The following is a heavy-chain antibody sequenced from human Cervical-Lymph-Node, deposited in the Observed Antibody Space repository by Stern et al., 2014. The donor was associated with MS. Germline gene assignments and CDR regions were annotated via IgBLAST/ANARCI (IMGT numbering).Heavy chain of an antibody. J-gene: IGHJ4*02. CDR3: ARDAGDGYNYDSFDY. Sequence: QVQLQESGPGLVKPSQTLSLTCTVSGGSISSGSYYWSWIRQPAGKGLEWIGRIYTSGSTNYNTSLKSRVPISVDTSNNQLSLKLSSVTAADTAVYYCARDAGDGYNYDSFDYWGQGTLVTVSS. CDR2: IYTSGST. D-gene: IGHD5-24*01. CDR1: GGSISSGSYY. V-gene: IGHV4-61*02.